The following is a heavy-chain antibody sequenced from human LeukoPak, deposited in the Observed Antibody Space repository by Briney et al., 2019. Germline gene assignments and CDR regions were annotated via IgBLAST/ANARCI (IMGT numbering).Heavy chain of an antibody. CDR2: ISGSGGST. CDR1: GFTFNKYA. J-gene: IGHJ6*03. Sequence: PGGSLRLSCAASGFTFNKYAMNWVRQAPEKGLEWVSGISGSGGSTYYADSVKGRFTISRDNSKDTLYLQMNSLRAEDTAVYYCARVSESSGYYSYYYYYMDVWGKGTTVTVSS. D-gene: IGHD3-22*01. V-gene: IGHV3-23*01. CDR3: ARVSESSGYYSYYYYYMDV.